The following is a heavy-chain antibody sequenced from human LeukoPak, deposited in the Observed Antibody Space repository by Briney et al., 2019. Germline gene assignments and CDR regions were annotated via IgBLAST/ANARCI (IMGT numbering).Heavy chain of an antibody. J-gene: IGHJ3*01. CDR2: TYYRSQWHN. CDR3: AGGYAFDV. Sequence: SQTLSLTCAISGDSVSNNNGAWNWIRQSPSRGLEWLGRTYYRSQWHNDYARSVMSRISVDPDTSRNQFSLHLSSVTPDDTAVYYCAGGYAFDVWGQETMVTVSS. CDR1: GDSVSNNNGA. V-gene: IGHV6-1*01.